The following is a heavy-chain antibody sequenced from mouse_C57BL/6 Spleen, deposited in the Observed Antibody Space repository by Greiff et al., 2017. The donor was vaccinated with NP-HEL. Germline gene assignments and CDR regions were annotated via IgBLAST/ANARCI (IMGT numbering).Heavy chain of an antibody. Sequence: VQLQQSGPELVKPGASVKMSCKASGYTFTDYNMHWVKQSPGQSLEWIGYINPNNGGTSYNQKFKGKATLTVNKSSSTAYMELRSLTSEDSAVYYCARREAGTWGGFDDWGKGTTLTVAS. CDR2: INPNNGGT. CDR3: ARREAGTWGGFDD. CDR1: GYTFTDYN. V-gene: IGHV1-22*01. J-gene: IGHJ2*01. D-gene: IGHD4-1*01.